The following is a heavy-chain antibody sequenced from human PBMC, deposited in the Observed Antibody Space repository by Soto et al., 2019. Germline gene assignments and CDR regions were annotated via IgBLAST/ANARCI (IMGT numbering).Heavy chain of an antibody. CDR2: ISYDGSNK. CDR1: GFTFSSYA. CDR3: ARDPDYGATLDY. D-gene: IGHD4-17*01. V-gene: IGHV3-30-3*01. Sequence: GGSLRLSCAASGFTFSSYAMHWVRQAPGKGLEWVAVISYDGSNKYYADSVKGRFTISRDNSKNTLYLQMNSLRAEDTAVYYCARDPDYGATLDYWGQGTLVTVSS. J-gene: IGHJ4*02.